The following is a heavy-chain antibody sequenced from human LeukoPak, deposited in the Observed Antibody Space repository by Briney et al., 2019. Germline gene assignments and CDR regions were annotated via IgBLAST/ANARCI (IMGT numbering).Heavy chain of an antibody. CDR1: GFTFSNAW. CDR2: IKSKTDGGTT. D-gene: IGHD5-24*01. V-gene: IGHV3-15*01. Sequence: GGSLRLSCAASGFTFSNAWMSWVRQAPGKGLEWVGRIKSKTDGGTTDYAAPVKGRFTISRDDSKNTLYLQMNSLKTEDTAVYYCTTSRDGYMLSYYFDYWGQGTLVTVSS. J-gene: IGHJ4*02. CDR3: TTSRDGYMLSYYFDY.